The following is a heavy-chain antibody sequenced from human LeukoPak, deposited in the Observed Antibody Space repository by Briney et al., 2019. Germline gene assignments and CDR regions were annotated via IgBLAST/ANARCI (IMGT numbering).Heavy chain of an antibody. CDR3: ARVYGDYVPDY. Sequence: ASVKVSCKASGYTFTSYYIHWVRQAPGQGLEWMGIINPSGGSTSYAQKFQGRVTMTRDTSTSTVYMELSSLRSEDTAVYYCARVYGDYVPDYWGQGTLVTVSS. CDR1: GYTFTSYY. CDR2: INPSGGST. V-gene: IGHV1-46*01. J-gene: IGHJ4*02. D-gene: IGHD4-17*01.